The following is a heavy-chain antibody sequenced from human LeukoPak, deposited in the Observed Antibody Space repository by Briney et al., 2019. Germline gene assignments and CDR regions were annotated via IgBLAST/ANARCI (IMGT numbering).Heavy chain of an antibody. CDR1: GFTVSSNY. CDR3: AKDPFGDFWSGTNWFDP. J-gene: IGHJ5*02. CDR2: IYSGGST. Sequence: GGSLRLFCAASGFTVSSNYMSWVRQAPGKGLGWVSVIYSGGSTYYADSVKGRFTISRDNSKNTLYLQMNSLRAEDTAVYYCAKDPFGDFWSGTNWFDPWGQGTLVTVSS. D-gene: IGHD3-3*01. V-gene: IGHV3-53*01.